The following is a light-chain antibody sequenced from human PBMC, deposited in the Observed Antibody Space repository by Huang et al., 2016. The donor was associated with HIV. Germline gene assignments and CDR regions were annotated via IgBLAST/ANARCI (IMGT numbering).Light chain of an antibody. CDR1: QTVGTK. CDR2: GAS. CDR3: QQYNDWPRT. V-gene: IGKV3-15*01. Sequence: EIVMTQSPATVSVSPGERATLSCRASQTVGTKVAWYQQKAGQPPRLLIHGASTRASGIPARFSGSGSGTEFTLSISSLQSDDFAFYYCQQYNDWPRTFGQGTKLEIK. J-gene: IGKJ2*01.